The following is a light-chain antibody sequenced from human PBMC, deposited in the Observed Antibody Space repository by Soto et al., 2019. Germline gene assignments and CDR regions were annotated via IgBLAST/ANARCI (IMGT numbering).Light chain of an antibody. Sequence: EIVLTQSPGTLSLSPGERATLSCRASQSVISGYLAWYQRKPGQAPRLLIYGASSRATGIPDRFSGSGSGTDFTLTISRLEPEDFAVYYCQQYGTSPLVTFGPGTKVDIE. CDR1: QSVISGY. V-gene: IGKV3-20*01. CDR2: GAS. J-gene: IGKJ3*01. CDR3: QQYGTSPLVT.